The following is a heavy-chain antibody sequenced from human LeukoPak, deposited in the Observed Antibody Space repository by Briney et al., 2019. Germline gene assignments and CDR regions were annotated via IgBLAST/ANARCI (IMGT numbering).Heavy chain of an antibody. V-gene: IGHV3-48*03. CDR3: ARDTGYSGFDY. D-gene: IGHD3-10*01. Sequence: VGSLRLSCEASGFTFSSYEMNWVRQAPGKGLEWVSYISSSGSTIFHADSVKGRITISRDNAKNSLYLQMKSLRAEDTAVYYCARDTGYSGFDYWGQGTLVTVSS. J-gene: IGHJ4*02. CDR2: ISSSGSTI. CDR1: GFTFSSYE.